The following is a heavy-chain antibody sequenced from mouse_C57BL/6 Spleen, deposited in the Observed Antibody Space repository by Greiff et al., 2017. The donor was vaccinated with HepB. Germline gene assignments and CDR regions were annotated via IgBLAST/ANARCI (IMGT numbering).Heavy chain of an antibody. CDR1: GYTFTDYE. CDR2: IDPETGGT. D-gene: IGHD2-1*01. J-gene: IGHJ4*01. CDR3: TRRNYRYAMDY. V-gene: IGHV1-15*01. Sequence: QVQLKQSGAELVRPGASVTLSCKASGYTFTDYEMHWVKQTPVHGLEWIGAIDPETGGTAYNQKFKGKAILTADKSSSTAYMELRSLTSEDSAVYYCTRRNYRYAMDYWGQGTSVTVSS.